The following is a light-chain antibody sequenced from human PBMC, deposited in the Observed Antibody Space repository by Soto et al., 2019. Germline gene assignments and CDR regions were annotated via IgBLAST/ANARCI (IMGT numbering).Light chain of an antibody. Sequence: DIVMTQSPLSLPVTPGEPASISCRSSQILLHSNGYNYLDWYLQKPGQSPXLLIYLGSYRASGVPDRFSGSGSGTDFTLKISRVEAEDFGVYYCMQALQTRTLGQGTKVDIK. CDR2: LGS. CDR3: MQALQTRT. J-gene: IGKJ1*01. V-gene: IGKV2-28*01. CDR1: QILLHSNGYNY.